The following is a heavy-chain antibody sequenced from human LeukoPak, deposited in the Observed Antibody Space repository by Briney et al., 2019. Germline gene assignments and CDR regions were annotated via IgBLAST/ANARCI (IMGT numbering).Heavy chain of an antibody. D-gene: IGHD6-13*01. Sequence: ASVKVSCKASGYTFPSYYMHWVRQAPGQGLEWMGIINPSGGSTSYAQKFQGRVTMTRDTSTSTVYMELSSLRSEDTAVYYCARAPGIAAAGTEDWFDPWGQGTLVTVSS. CDR3: ARAPGIAAAGTEDWFDP. V-gene: IGHV1-46*01. CDR1: GYTFPSYY. J-gene: IGHJ5*02. CDR2: INPSGGST.